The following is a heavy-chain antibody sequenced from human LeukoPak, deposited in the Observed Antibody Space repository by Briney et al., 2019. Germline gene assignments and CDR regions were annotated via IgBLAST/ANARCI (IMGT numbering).Heavy chain of an antibody. Sequence: PGGSLRLSCAASGFTFSSYAMSWVRQAPGKGLEWVSSISSSGIYIYYADSVKGRFTISRDNAKNSLYLQMNSLRAEDTGVYYCAQAIGRVVGTFDFWGQGTLVTVSS. CDR2: ISSSGIYI. CDR3: AQAIGRVVGTFDF. J-gene: IGHJ4*02. CDR1: GFTFSSYA. D-gene: IGHD2-21*01. V-gene: IGHV3-21*01.